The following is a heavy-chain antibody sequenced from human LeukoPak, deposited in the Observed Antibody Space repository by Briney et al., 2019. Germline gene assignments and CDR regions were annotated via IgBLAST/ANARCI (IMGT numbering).Heavy chain of an antibody. J-gene: IGHJ4*02. V-gene: IGHV1-8*01. CDR3: ARVRISMVRGVISYEFDY. Sequence: ASVKVSCKASGYTFTTYDINWVRQATGQGLERMGWMNPNSDNTAYAQKFQGRVTMTRDTSINTAYMELSSLRSEDTAVYYCARVRISMVRGVISYEFDYWGQGTLVTVSS. CDR2: MNPNSDNT. CDR1: GYTFTTYD. D-gene: IGHD3-10*01.